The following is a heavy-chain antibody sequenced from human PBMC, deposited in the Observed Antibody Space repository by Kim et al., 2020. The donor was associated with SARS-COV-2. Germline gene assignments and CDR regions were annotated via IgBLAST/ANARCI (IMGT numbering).Heavy chain of an antibody. CDR1: GFTVSSNY. D-gene: IGHD5-12*01. CDR2: IYSGGST. Sequence: GGSLRLSCAASGFTVSSNYMSWVRQAPGKGLEWVSVIYSGGSTYYADSVKGRFTISRDNSKNTLYLQMNSLRAEDTAVYYCARELVARAFDIWGQGTMVTVSS. CDR3: ARELVARAFDI. J-gene: IGHJ3*02. V-gene: IGHV3-53*01.